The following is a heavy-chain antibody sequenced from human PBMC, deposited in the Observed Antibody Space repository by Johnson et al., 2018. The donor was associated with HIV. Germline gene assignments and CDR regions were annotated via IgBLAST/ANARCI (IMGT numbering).Heavy chain of an antibody. CDR2: IYSGGST. CDR1: GFTVSSNY. D-gene: IGHD5-18*01. J-gene: IGHJ3*02. CDR3: ARAGYSYGLGAFDI. Sequence: VQLVESGGGLIQPGGSLRLSCAASGFTVSSNYMSWVRQAPGKGLEWVSIIYSGGSTYYADSVKGRFTISRDNAKNSLYLQMNSLRAEDTALYYCARAGYSYGLGAFDIWGQGTMVTVSS. V-gene: IGHV3-53*01.